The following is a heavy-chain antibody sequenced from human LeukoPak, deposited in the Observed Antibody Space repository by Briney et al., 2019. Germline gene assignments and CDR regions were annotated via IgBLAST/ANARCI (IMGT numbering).Heavy chain of an antibody. CDR1: GGSISSYY. J-gene: IGHJ5*02. D-gene: IGHD6-13*01. Sequence: SETLSLTCTVSGGSISSYYWSWIRQPAGKGLEWIGRIYTSGSTNYNPSLKSRVTMSVDTSKNQFSLKLSSATAADTAVYYCAREKFIPGIAAAGTTNWFDPWGQGTLVTVSS. CDR3: AREKFIPGIAAAGTTNWFDP. CDR2: IYTSGST. V-gene: IGHV4-4*07.